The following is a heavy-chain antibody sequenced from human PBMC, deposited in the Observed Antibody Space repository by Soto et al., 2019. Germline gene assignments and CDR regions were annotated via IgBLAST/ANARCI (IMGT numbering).Heavy chain of an antibody. Sequence: ASVKVSCKASGYTFTGYYMHWVRQAPGQGLEWMGWINPNSGGTNYAQKFQGWVTMTRDTSISTAYMELSRLRSDDTAVYYCAGDPALGASVEFDYWGQGTLVTVSS. CDR2: INPNSGGT. V-gene: IGHV1-2*04. CDR3: AGDPALGASVEFDY. CDR1: GYTFTGYY. D-gene: IGHD5-18*01. J-gene: IGHJ4*02.